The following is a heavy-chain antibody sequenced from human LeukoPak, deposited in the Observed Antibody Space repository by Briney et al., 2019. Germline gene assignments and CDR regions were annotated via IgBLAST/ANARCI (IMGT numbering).Heavy chain of an antibody. CDR1: GFTFSDSW. D-gene: IGHD2-2*01. CDR3: ARDGRYCIITSCYGYYGMDV. CDR2: INPDGSTT. J-gene: IGHJ6*02. V-gene: IGHV3-74*01. Sequence: GGSLRLSCAASGFTFSDSWMHWVRQPPGKGLVWVSNINPDGSTTNYADSVKGRFTISRQNSKNTLDLQMNSLRPEDTAVYYCARDGRYCIITSCYGYYGMDVWGQGTTVTVTS.